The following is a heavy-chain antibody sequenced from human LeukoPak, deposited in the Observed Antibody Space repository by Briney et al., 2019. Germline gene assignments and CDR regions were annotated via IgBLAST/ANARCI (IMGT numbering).Heavy chain of an antibody. J-gene: IGHJ4*02. Sequence: PGGSLRLSCAASGFTFSSYSMNWVRQAPGKGLEWVSSISSSSSYIYYADSVKGRFTISRDNAKNSLYLQMNSLRAEDTAVYYCASQDGSLWYFDYWGQGTLITVSS. V-gene: IGHV3-21*01. D-gene: IGHD2-21*01. CDR1: GFTFSSYS. CDR2: ISSSSSYI. CDR3: ASQDGSLWYFDY.